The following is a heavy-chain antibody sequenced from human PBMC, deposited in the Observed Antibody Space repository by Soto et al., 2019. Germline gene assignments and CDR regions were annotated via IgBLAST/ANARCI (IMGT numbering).Heavy chain of an antibody. J-gene: IGHJ4*02. Sequence: GGSLRLSCAASGFAFSRYAMHWVRQAPGKDLEWVAVMSYDGSNIYYADSVRGRMTISRDNSKNTLYLQMNSLRAEDTAVYYCARGDGDYYDGNGYLGRHWGQGTLVTVSS. V-gene: IGHV3-30-3*01. CDR1: GFAFSRYA. CDR2: MSYDGSNI. CDR3: ARGDGDYYDGNGYLGRH. D-gene: IGHD3-22*01.